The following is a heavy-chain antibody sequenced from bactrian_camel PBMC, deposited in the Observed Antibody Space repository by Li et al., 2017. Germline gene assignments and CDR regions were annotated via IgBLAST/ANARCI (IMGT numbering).Heavy chain of an antibody. D-gene: IGHD1*01. CDR1: GWSKYC. V-gene: IGHV3S54*01. CDR2: IEPPGRNT. J-gene: IGHJ4*01. Sequence: VQLVESGGGSVQAGQSVTLSCVNEGWSKYCMGWFRQAPGKQREGVATIEPPGRNTYYADSVKGRFTISVDYAKNKLYLQMNGLKPEDSAMYYCASDLRWRENDGVCGLSRQYTYWGQGTQVTVS. CDR3: ASDLRWRENDGVCGLSRQYTY.